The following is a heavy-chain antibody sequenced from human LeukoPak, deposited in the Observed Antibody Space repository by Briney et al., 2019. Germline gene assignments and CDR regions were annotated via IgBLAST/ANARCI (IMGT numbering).Heavy chain of an antibody. J-gene: IGHJ4*02. V-gene: IGHV3-9*03. CDR1: GFTFDDYA. D-gene: IGHD5-12*01. Sequence: GGSLRLSCAASGFTFDDYAMHWVRQAPGKGLEWVSGISWNSGSIGYADSVKGRFTISRDNAKNSLYLQMNSLRAEDMALYYCAKGTLDHSGCAYFDYWGQGTLVTVSS. CDR3: AKGTLDHSGCAYFDY. CDR2: ISWNSGSI.